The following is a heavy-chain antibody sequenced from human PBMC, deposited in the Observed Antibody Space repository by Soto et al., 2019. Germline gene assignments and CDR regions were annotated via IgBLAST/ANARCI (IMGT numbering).Heavy chain of an antibody. D-gene: IGHD3-10*01. V-gene: IGHV3-7*01. J-gene: IGHJ4*02. CDR1: GFTFSSYW. Sequence: GGSLRLSCAASGFTFSSYWMSWVRQAPGKGLEWVANIKQDGSEKYYVDSVKGRFTISRDNAKNSLYLQMNSLRAEDTAVYYCARDPVLLWFGELLGYFDYWGQGTLVTVSS. CDR2: IKQDGSEK. CDR3: ARDPVLLWFGELLGYFDY.